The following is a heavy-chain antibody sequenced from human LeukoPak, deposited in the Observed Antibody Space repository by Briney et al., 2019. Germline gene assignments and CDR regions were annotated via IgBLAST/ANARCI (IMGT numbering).Heavy chain of an antibody. J-gene: IGHJ4*02. CDR3: ARRIAAVFDY. V-gene: IGHV4-39*01. CDR2: IYYSGST. D-gene: IGHD6-13*01. Sequence: SETLSLTCTVSGGSISSSSYYWGWIRQPPGKGLEWIGSIYYSGSTYYNPSLKSRVTISVDTSKNQFSLKLSSVTAADTAAYYCARRIAAVFDYWGQGTLVTVSS. CDR1: GGSISSSSYY.